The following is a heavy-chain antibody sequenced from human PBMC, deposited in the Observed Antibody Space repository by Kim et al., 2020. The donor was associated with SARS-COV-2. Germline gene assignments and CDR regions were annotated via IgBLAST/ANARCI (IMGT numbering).Heavy chain of an antibody. CDR1: GGSINSSLYY. CDR3: ASRGIYYDPIY. Sequence: SETLSLTCTVSGGSINSSLYYWGWIRQSPGKGLEWIGSIYYSGSTYYNPSIKSRVTISIDTSKNQFSLKLSPVTAADTAVFYCASRGIYYDPIYWGQGTLVTVSS. CDR2: IYYSGST. D-gene: IGHD3-22*01. V-gene: IGHV4-39*01. J-gene: IGHJ4*02.